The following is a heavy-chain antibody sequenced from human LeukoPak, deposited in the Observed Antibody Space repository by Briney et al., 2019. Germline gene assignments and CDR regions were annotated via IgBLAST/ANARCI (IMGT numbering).Heavy chain of an antibody. D-gene: IGHD3-10*02. J-gene: IGHJ6*01. V-gene: IGHV3-48*03. Sequence: GGSLRLCCAASGFTFSSYEMNWVRQAPGKGLEWVSYISSSDSTIYYADSVKVRFTISRDNAKDSLYLQMNSLRAEDTAVYYCAELGITMIGGVWGKGTTVTISS. CDR2: ISSSDSTI. CDR3: AELGITMIGGV. CDR1: GFTFSSYE.